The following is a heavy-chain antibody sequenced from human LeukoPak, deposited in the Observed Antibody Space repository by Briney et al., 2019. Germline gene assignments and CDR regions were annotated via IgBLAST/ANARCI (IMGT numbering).Heavy chain of an antibody. J-gene: IGHJ4*02. CDR2: IYYSGST. D-gene: IGHD5-12*01. V-gene: IGHV4-59*11. Sequence: SETLSLTCTVSGGSISSHYWSWIRQPPGKGLGWIGYIYYSGSTNYNPSLKSRVTISVDTSKNQFSLKLSSVTAADTAVYYCARVNIVATSFDYWGQGTLVTVSS. CDR1: GGSISSHY. CDR3: ARVNIVATSFDY.